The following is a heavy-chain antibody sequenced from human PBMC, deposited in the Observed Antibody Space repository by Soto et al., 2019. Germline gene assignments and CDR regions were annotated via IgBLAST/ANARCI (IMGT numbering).Heavy chain of an antibody. CDR2: INPSGGST. V-gene: IGHV1-46*01. D-gene: IGHD3-16*01. J-gene: IGHJ4*01. Sequence: ASARVSCKASGYTFTDYFMHWVRQAPGQGLEWMGLINPSGGSTSYAQKFQGRVTMTRDTSTSTVYMELSSLRSEDTAVYYCARDRWGYPLDYWGHGTLVSVSP. CDR3: ARDRWGYPLDY. CDR1: GYTFTDYF.